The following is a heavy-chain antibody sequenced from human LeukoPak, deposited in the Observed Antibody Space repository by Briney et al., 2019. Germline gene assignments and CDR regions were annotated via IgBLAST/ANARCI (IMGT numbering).Heavy chain of an antibody. Sequence: SETLSLTCTASGGSISSHYWSWIRQPPGKGLEWIGYIYYSGSTNYNPSLKSRVTISVDTSKNQFSLKLSSVTAADTAVYYCARVSEMATITEYYFDYWGQGTLVTVSS. J-gene: IGHJ4*02. D-gene: IGHD5-24*01. CDR1: GGSISSHY. CDR3: ARVSEMATITEYYFDY. CDR2: IYYSGST. V-gene: IGHV4-59*11.